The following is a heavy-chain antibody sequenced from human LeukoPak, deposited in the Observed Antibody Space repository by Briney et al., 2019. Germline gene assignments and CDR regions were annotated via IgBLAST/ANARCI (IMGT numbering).Heavy chain of an antibody. J-gene: IGHJ4*02. CDR1: GGSISSYY. CDR2: IYTSGST. V-gene: IGHV4-4*07. Sequence: SETLSLTCTVSGGSISSYYWSWIRQPAGKGLEWIGRIYTSGSTNYNPFLKSRVTISVDTSKIQFSLKLTSVTAADTAVYYCARSRGWLQSHPLDYWGQGTLVTVSS. CDR3: ARSRGWLQSHPLDY. D-gene: IGHD5-24*01.